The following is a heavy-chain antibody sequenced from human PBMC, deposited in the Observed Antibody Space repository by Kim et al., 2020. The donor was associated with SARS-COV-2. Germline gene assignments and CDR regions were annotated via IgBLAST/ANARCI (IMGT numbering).Heavy chain of an antibody. CDR1: GGSFSGYY. CDR3: ARRYNWNYGWFDP. D-gene: IGHD1-7*01. CDR2: INHSGST. V-gene: IGHV4-34*01. J-gene: IGHJ5*02. Sequence: SETLSLTCAVYGGSFSGYYWSWIRQPPGKGLEWIGEINHSGSTNYNPSLKSRVTISVDTSKNQFSLKLSSVTAADTAVYYCARRYNWNYGWFDPWGQGTL.